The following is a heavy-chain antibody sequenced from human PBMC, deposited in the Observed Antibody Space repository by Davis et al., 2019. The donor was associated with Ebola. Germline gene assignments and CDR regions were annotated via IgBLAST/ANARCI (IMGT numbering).Heavy chain of an antibody. J-gene: IGHJ4*02. CDR1: GFTFSSYW. CDR3: ARAGYYRFDY. Sequence: PGGSLRLSCTVSGFTFSSYWLHWVRQAPGKGLVWVSRISTDGSTINYADSVRGRFTISRDNAKDTLFLHMNSLGDEDTAVYYCARAGYYRFDYWGQGALVTVSS. V-gene: IGHV3-74*01. D-gene: IGHD2-8*01. CDR2: ISTDGSTI.